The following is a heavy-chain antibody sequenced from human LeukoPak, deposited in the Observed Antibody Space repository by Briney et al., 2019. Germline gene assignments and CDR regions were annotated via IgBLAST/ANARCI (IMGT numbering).Heavy chain of an antibody. D-gene: IGHD6-13*01. Sequence: ASVKVSCKASGYTFTDYYMHWVRQAPGQGLEWMGWINPNNGGTSYAQKFQGRVTMTRDTSITTAYMELPSLTSDDTAVYYCARGYSSPVPNFDYWGQGTLVSVSS. V-gene: IGHV1-2*02. J-gene: IGHJ4*02. CDR3: ARGYSSPVPNFDY. CDR2: INPNNGGT. CDR1: GYTFTDYY.